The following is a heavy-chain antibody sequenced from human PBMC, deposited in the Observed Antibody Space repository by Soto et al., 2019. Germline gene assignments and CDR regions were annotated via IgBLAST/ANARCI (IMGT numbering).Heavy chain of an antibody. V-gene: IGHV1-69*02. CDR3: ARGGSRRWFDFDY. J-gene: IGHJ4*02. CDR2: IIPILGIA. Sequence: ASVKVSCKASGGTFSSYTISWVRQAPGQGLEWMGRIIPILGIANYAQKFQGRVTITADKSTSTAYMELSSLRSEDTAVYYCARGGSRRWFDFDYWGQGTLVTVSS. D-gene: IGHD2-15*01. CDR1: GGTFSSYT.